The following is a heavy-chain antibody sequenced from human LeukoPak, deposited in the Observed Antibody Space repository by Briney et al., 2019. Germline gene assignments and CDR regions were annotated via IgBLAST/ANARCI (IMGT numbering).Heavy chain of an antibody. V-gene: IGHV4-59*01. CDR1: GGSLSSYY. D-gene: IGHD3-22*01. Sequence: SETLSLTCTVSGGSLSSYYWSWIRQPPGKGLEWIGYIYYSGSTNYNPSLKSRVTISVDTSKNQFSLKLSSVTAADTAVYYCARGKGSYYYDSSGYYPTYYFDYWGQGTLVTVSS. CDR2: IYYSGST. CDR3: ARGKGSYYYDSSGYYPTYYFDY. J-gene: IGHJ4*02.